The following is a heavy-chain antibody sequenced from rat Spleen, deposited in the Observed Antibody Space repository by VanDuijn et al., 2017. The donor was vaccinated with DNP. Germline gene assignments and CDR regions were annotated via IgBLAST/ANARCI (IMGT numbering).Heavy chain of an antibody. D-gene: IGHD4-1*01. J-gene: IGHJ2*01. CDR3: SREGLRASDY. Sequence: EVKLVESGGGLVQPGRSLKLSCAASGFNFNDYWMVWVRQAPGKVLEWIGEINEDSGTINYTPSLKDKFTISRDNAQNTLYLQMSKLGSEDSAIYYCSREGLRASDYWGQGVLVTVSS. CDR1: GFNFNDYW. V-gene: IGHV4-2*01. CDR2: INEDSGTI.